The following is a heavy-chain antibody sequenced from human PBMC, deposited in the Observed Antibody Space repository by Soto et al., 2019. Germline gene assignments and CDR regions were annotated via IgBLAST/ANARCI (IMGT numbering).Heavy chain of an antibody. CDR3: AKDRNEPQAQFNN. CDR1: GFTFNNYA. D-gene: IGHD1-1*01. V-gene: IGHV3-23*01. CDR2: ISANGQGI. J-gene: IGHJ4*02. Sequence: PGGSLRLSCAASGFTFNNYAMSWVRQAPGKGLEWVSAISANGQGIYYADSVKGRFIISRDSSKNTVFLHMENLTAEDTAVYYCAKDRNEPQAQFNNWGQGTLVTV.